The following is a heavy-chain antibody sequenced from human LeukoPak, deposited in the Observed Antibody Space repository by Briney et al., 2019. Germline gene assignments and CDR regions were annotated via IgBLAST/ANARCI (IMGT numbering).Heavy chain of an antibody. CDR2: INHSGST. J-gene: IGHJ5*02. Sequence: PSEALSLTCAVYGGSFSGYYWSWIRQPPGKGLEWIGEINHSGSTNYNPSLKSRVTISVDTSKNQFSLKLSSVTAADTAVYYCARRGYSSRSYWFDPWGQGTLVTVSS. CDR1: GGSFSGYY. CDR3: ARRGYSSRSYWFDP. D-gene: IGHD6-19*01. V-gene: IGHV4-34*01.